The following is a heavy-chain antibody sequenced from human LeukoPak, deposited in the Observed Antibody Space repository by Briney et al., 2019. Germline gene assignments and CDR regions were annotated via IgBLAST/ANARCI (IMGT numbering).Heavy chain of an antibody. CDR3: AREWCSGGSCYYNY. Sequence: GASVKVSCKASGVTFSSYAISWVRQAPGQGLEWMGGIIPIFGTANYAQKFQGRVTITADESTSTAYMELSSLRSEDTAVYYCAREWCSGGSCYYNYWGQGTLVTVSS. V-gene: IGHV1-69*01. CDR2: IIPIFGTA. J-gene: IGHJ4*02. CDR1: GVTFSSYA. D-gene: IGHD2-15*01.